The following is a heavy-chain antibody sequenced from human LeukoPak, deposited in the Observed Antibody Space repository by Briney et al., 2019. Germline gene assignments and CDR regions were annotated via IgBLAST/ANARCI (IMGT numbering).Heavy chain of an antibody. CDR2: VSGSGGST. V-gene: IGHV3-23*01. J-gene: IGHJ4*02. D-gene: IGHD2/OR15-2a*01. Sequence: GGALRLSCAASGFTFSNYVMSWVRQAPGKGLERVSTVSGSGGSTYYADSVKGRFTISRDNSKSTLYLQMNSLRAEDTAVYYCANPKDSTVIFIFDYWGQGTLVTVSS. CDR1: GFTFSNYV. CDR3: ANPKDSTVIFIFDY.